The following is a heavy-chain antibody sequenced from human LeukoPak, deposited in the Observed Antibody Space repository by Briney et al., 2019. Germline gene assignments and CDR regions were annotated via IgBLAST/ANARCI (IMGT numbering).Heavy chain of an antibody. CDR2: INRDGSST. CDR3: AKDLRGSHDY. J-gene: IGHJ4*02. CDR1: GFTLSNYR. V-gene: IGHV3-74*01. D-gene: IGHD1-26*01. Sequence: GGSLRLSCAASGFTLSNYRMHWVRHTPGKGLVWVSRINRDGSSTDYADSVKGRFTISRDNAKDTLYLQMNSLRAEDTAVYYCAKDLRGSHDYWGQGTLVTVSA.